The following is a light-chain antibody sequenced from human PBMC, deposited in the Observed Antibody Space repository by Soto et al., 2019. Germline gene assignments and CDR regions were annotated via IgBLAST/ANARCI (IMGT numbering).Light chain of an antibody. Sequence: QSVLTQPPSASWSPGQSVTISCTGTSSDVGGYNYVSWYQQHPGKAPKLMIYEVSKRPSGVPDRFSGSKSGNTASLTVSGLQAEDEADYYCTSYAGSNTFFYVFGTGTKVTVL. J-gene: IGLJ1*01. CDR2: EVS. CDR3: TSYAGSNTFFYV. CDR1: SSDVGGYNY. V-gene: IGLV2-8*01.